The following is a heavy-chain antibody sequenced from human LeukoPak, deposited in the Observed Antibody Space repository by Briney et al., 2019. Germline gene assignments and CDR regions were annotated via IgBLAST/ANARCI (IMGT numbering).Heavy chain of an antibody. CDR1: GGSISSYY. CDR2: IYYSGST. J-gene: IGHJ4*02. D-gene: IGHD6-19*01. CDR3: ARERGEQWLVRGYYFDY. V-gene: IGHV4-59*01. Sequence: SETQSLTCTVSGGSISSYYWSWIRQPPGKGLEWIGYIYYSGSTNYNPSLKSRVTISVDTSKNQFSLKLSSVTAADTAVYYCARERGEQWLVRGYYFDYWGQGTLVTVSS.